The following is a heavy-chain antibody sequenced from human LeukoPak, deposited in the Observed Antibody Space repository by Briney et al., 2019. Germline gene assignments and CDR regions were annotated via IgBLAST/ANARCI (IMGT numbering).Heavy chain of an antibody. Sequence: GGSLRLSCAASGFTFSSYAMHWVRQAPGKGLEWVAVISYDGSNKYYADSVKGRFTISRDNSKNTLYLQMNSLRAGDTAVYYCARDSHYYDSSGYPFDYWGQGTLVTVSS. CDR2: ISYDGSNK. J-gene: IGHJ4*02. D-gene: IGHD3-22*01. CDR1: GFTFSSYA. V-gene: IGHV3-30-3*01. CDR3: ARDSHYYDSSGYPFDY.